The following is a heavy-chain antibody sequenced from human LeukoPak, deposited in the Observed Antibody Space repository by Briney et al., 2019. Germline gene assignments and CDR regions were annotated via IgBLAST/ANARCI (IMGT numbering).Heavy chain of an antibody. J-gene: IGHJ3*02. D-gene: IGHD3-16*02. CDR1: GFTFSSYA. CDR2: ISGSGGST. V-gene: IGHV3-23*01. Sequence: GGSLRLSCAASGFTFSSYAMSWVRQAPGKGLEWVSAISGSGGSTYYADSVKGRFTISRDNSKNTLYQQMNSLRAEDTAVYYCANLDYYDYVWGSYRDAFDIWGQGTMVTVSS. CDR3: ANLDYYDYVWGSYRDAFDI.